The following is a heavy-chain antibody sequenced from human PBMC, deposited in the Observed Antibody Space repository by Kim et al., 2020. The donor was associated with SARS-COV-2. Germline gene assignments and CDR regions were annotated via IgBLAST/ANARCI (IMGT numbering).Heavy chain of an antibody. CDR2: ISSSSSTI. V-gene: IGHV3-48*04. D-gene: IGHD5-18*01. CDR1: GFTFSSYS. CDR3: ARSPSTVDTAMVRYYYYGMDV. J-gene: IGHJ6*02. Sequence: GGSLRLSCAASGFTFSSYSMNWVRQAPGKGLEWVSYISSSSSTIYYADSVKGRFTISRDNAKNSLYLQMNSLRAEDTAVYYCARSPSTVDTAMVRYYYYGMDVWGQGTTVTVSS.